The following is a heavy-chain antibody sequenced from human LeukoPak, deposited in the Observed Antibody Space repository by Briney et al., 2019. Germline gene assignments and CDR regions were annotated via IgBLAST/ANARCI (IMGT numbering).Heavy chain of an antibody. J-gene: IGHJ4*02. CDR2: ISAYNGNT. CDR1: GRTFTSYD. CDR3: ARANYYDSSGYYRL. Sequence: ASVKVSCKASGRTFTSYDINWVRQATGQGLEWMGWISAYNGNTNYAQKLQGRVTMTTDTSTSTAYMELRSLRSDDTAVYYCARANYYDSSGYYRLWGQGTLVTVSS. D-gene: IGHD3-22*01. V-gene: IGHV1-18*01.